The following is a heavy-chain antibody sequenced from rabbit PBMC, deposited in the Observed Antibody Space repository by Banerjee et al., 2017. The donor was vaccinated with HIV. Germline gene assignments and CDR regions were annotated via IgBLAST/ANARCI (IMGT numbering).Heavy chain of an antibody. D-gene: IGHD7-1*01. J-gene: IGHJ4*01. V-gene: IGHV1S26*01. CDR3: ARDLTGVTGWNFNL. Sequence: ASWVNDRFTISRDTNENTVFLQMTSLTAADTATYFCARDLTGVTGWNFNLWGPGTLVTVS.